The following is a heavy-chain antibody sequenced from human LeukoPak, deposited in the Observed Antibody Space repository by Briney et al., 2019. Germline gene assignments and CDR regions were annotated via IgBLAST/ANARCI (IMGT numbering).Heavy chain of an antibody. J-gene: IGHJ4*02. Sequence: GASVKVSCKASGYTFTGYYMHWVRQAPGQGLEWMGWINPNSGGTNYAQKFQGRVTMTRDTSISTAYMELSRLRSDDTAVYYCATGPSLERRERSFDYWGQGTLVTVSS. V-gene: IGHV1-2*02. CDR1: GYTFTGYY. CDR2: INPNSGGT. CDR3: ATGPSLERRERSFDY. D-gene: IGHD1-1*01.